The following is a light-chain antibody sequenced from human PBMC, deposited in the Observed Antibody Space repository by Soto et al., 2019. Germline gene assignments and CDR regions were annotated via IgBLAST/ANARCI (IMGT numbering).Light chain of an antibody. J-gene: IGKJ1*01. Sequence: EIVLTQSPATLSLSPGERATLSCRASQSVSSYLAWYQQKPGRAPRLLIYDASNRATGIPARFSGSGSGTDFTLTISSLEPEDFAVYYCQQRQQQPTFGPGTKVEIK. CDR3: QQRQQQPT. CDR2: DAS. V-gene: IGKV3-11*01. CDR1: QSVSSY.